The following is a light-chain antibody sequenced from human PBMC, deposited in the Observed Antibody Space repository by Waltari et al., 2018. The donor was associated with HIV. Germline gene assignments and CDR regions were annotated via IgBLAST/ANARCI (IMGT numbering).Light chain of an antibody. CDR1: QSVTKY. J-gene: IGKJ1*01. CDR3: QQYNSYPWT. Sequence: DIQMAQSPSTLSASLGDRVTITCRASQSVTKYLAWYQQKPVKAPSLLIYRVSILETGVPSRFSGSGSWTEFTLIISSLQPDDFATYYCQQYNSYPWTFGQGTRVEIK. V-gene: IGKV1-5*03. CDR2: RVS.